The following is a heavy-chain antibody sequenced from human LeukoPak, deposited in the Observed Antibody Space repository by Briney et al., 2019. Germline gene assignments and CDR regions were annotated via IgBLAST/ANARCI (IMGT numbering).Heavy chain of an antibody. D-gene: IGHD1-26*01. CDR1: GFTFSGYS. V-gene: IGHV3-21*01. CDR2: IHSTTSYK. CDR3: ARDLGSWDAFDF. J-gene: IGHJ3*01. Sequence: GGSLRLSCAASGFTFSGYSMNWVRQAPGRGLEWVSSIHSTTSYKYYAGSVQGRFTISRDDARNSLYLQMNSLRAEDTALYYCARDLGSWDAFDFWGQGTMVTVSS.